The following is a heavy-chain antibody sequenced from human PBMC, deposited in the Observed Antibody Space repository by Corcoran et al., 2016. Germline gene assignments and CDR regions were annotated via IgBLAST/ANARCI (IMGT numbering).Heavy chain of an antibody. J-gene: IGHJ4*02. D-gene: IGHD3-22*01. CDR2: ISAYNGNT. CDR3: ARDVPEYYYDSSGYYY. V-gene: IGHV1-18*01. Sequence: QVQLVQSGAEVKKPGASVKVSCKASGYTFTSYGISWVRQAPGQGLEWMGWISAYNGNTNYAQKLQGRVTMTTDTSTSTAYMALRSLRSDDTAVYYCARDVPEYYYDSSGYYYWGQGTLVTVSS. CDR1: GYTFTSYG.